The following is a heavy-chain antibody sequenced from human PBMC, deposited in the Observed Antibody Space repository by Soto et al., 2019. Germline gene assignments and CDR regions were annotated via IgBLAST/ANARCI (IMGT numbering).Heavy chain of an antibody. CDR2: ISGSGGST. CDR1: GFTFSSYA. D-gene: IGHD3-22*01. Sequence: EVQLLESGGGLVQPGGSLRLSCAASGFTFSSYAMSWVRQAPGKGLEWVSAISGSGGSTYYADSVKGRFTISRDNSKNTLYLQMNSLRAEDTAVYYCAKDGWAVILGNDAFDIWGQGTMVTVSS. CDR3: AKDGWAVILGNDAFDI. J-gene: IGHJ3*02. V-gene: IGHV3-23*01.